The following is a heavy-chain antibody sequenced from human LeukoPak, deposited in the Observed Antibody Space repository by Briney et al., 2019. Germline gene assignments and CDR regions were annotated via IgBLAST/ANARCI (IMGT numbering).Heavy chain of an antibody. J-gene: IGHJ4*02. V-gene: IGHV4-61*02. CDR3: ARVVEMATILFDY. CDR1: GGSISSGNYY. CDR2: IHTSGDT. D-gene: IGHD5-24*01. Sequence: SETLSLTCTVSGGSISSGNYYWSWIRQAAGKGLEWIGRIHTSGDTTYNPSLESRVTISVDTSKNQFSLKLSSVTAADTAVYYCARVVEMATILFDYWGQGTLVTVSS.